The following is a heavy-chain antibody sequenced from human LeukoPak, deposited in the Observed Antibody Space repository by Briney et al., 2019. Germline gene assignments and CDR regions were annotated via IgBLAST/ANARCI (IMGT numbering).Heavy chain of an antibody. Sequence: GGSLRLSCAASGFTFSTYAISWVRQAPGKGLEWVSCISSTSNYIFYADSVRGRFTISRDNAENSLYLQMNSLRGEDTAVYYCAREFTSAYSGSSRGLWGQGTLVTVSS. CDR3: AREFTSAYSGSSRGL. CDR2: ISSTSNYI. D-gene: IGHD1-26*01. V-gene: IGHV3-21*01. CDR1: GFTFSTYA. J-gene: IGHJ4*02.